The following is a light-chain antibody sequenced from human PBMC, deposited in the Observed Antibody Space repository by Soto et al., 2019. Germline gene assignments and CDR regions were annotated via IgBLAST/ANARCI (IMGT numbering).Light chain of an antibody. CDR1: QSIGSW. V-gene: IGKV1-39*01. J-gene: IGKJ1*01. CDR2: AAS. Sequence: DIQMTQSPSTLSASVGDRVTMTCRASQSIGSWLAWYQHKPGRAPKLLIYAASSLQSGVPSRFSGSGSGTDFTLTISSLQPEDFATYYCQQSYSTPRTFGQGTKVDIK. CDR3: QQSYSTPRT.